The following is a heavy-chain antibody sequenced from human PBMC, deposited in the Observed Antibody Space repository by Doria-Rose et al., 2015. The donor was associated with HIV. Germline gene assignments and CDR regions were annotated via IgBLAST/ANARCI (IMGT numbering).Heavy chain of an antibody. D-gene: IGHD6-13*01. CDR3: ARIKSSRWYHKYYFDF. V-gene: IGHV2-26*01. Sequence: QESGPVLVKPTETLTLTCTVSGVSLSSPGMGVSWIRQPPGKALEWLANIFSDDERSYKTSLKIRLTISRGTSKSQVVLTMTDMDPVDTATYYCARIKSSRWYHKYYFDFWGQGTRVIVSA. CDR1: GVSLSSPGMG. CDR2: IFSDDER. J-gene: IGHJ4*02.